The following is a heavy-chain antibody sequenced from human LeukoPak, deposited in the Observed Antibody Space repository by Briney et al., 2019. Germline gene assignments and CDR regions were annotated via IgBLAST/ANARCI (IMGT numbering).Heavy chain of an antibody. CDR3: ARMDSSGWFPFDY. CDR2: INSDGSST. CDR1: GFTFSNYW. J-gene: IGHJ4*02. V-gene: IGHV3-74*01. Sequence: GGSLRLSCAASGFTFSNYWMHWVRQAPGKGLVWVSRINSDGSSTTYADSVKGRFTISRDNAKNTLYLQMNSLRAEDTAVYYCARMDSSGWFPFDYWGQGTLVTVSS. D-gene: IGHD6-19*01.